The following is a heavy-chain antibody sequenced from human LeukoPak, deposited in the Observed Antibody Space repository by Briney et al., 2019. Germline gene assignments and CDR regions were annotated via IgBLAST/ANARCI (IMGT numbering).Heavy chain of an antibody. CDR1: GGTFSSYA. CDR3: AKSYGDSLYYFDY. V-gene: IGHV1-69*13. D-gene: IGHD4-17*01. CDR2: IIPIFGTA. Sequence: SVKVSCKASGGTFSSYAISWVRQAPGQGLEWMGGIIPIFGTANYAQKFQGRVTITADESTSTAYMELSSLRSEDTAVYYCAKSYGDSLYYFDYWGQGTLVTVSS. J-gene: IGHJ4*02.